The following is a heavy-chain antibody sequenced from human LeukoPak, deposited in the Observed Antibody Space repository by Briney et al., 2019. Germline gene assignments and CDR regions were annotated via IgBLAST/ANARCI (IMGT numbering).Heavy chain of an antibody. Sequence: ASAMVSCKASGYTFTVYYMHWVRQAPGQGLEWMGWINPNSGGTNYAQKFQGRVTMTRDTSISTAYMELSRLRSDDTALYYCTRDVRPRGGIDSWGQGTLVTDSA. V-gene: IGHV1-2*02. CDR1: GYTFTVYY. J-gene: IGHJ4*02. CDR3: TRDVRPRGGIDS. D-gene: IGHD3-10*01. CDR2: INPNSGGT.